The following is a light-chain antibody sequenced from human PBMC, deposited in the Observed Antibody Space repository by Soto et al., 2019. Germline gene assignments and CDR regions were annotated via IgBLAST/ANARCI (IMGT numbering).Light chain of an antibody. Sequence: QSVLTQPPSVSGAPGQRVTIPCTGSSSNIGSFYVVHWYQQLPGTVPKLLIYGDNNRPSGVPDRFSGSKSGTSASLAITGLQPEDEADYYCQSYDNSLSHVVFGGGTKLTVL. V-gene: IGLV1-40*01. CDR1: SSNIGSFYV. J-gene: IGLJ2*01. CDR3: QSYDNSLSHVV. CDR2: GDN.